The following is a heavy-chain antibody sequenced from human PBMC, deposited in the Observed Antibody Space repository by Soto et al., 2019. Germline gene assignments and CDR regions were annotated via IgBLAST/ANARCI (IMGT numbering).Heavy chain of an antibody. CDR2: IYYSGST. J-gene: IGHJ4*02. CDR1: GGSISSSSYY. D-gene: IGHD1-26*01. Sequence: KTSETLSLTCTVSGGSISSSSYYWGWIRQPPGKGLEWIGSIYYSGSTYYNPSLKSRVTISVDTSKNHFSLKLSSVTAADTAVYYCARHGTLLIDYWGQGTLVTVSS. CDR3: ARHGTLLIDY. V-gene: IGHV4-39*01.